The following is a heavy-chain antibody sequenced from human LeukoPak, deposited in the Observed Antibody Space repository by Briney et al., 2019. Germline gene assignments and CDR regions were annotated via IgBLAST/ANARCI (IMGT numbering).Heavy chain of an antibody. CDR2: ISGSGGST. CDR3: AKGGSSSWHYYYYYMDV. Sequence: GGSLRLSCAASGFTFSSYAMSWVRQAPGKGLEWVSGISGSGGSTYYADSVEGRFTISRDNSKNTLYPQMNSLRAEDTAVYYCAKGGSSSWHYYYYYMDVWGKGTTVTVSS. D-gene: IGHD6-13*01. CDR1: GFTFSSYA. V-gene: IGHV3-23*01. J-gene: IGHJ6*03.